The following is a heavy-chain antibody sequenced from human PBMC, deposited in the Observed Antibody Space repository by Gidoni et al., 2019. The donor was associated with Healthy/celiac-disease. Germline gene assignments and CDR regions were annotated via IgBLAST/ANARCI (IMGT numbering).Heavy chain of an antibody. Sequence: EVQLVESGGGLIQPGGSLRLSCAASGFTFSSNSMSWVRQAPGKGLEWVSVIYRGGSTYYADSVKGRFTISRDNSKNTLYLQMNSLRAEDTAVYYCARDYYDSSGYLSYWYFDLWGRGTLVTVSS. D-gene: IGHD3-22*01. J-gene: IGHJ2*01. CDR1: GFTFSSNS. V-gene: IGHV3-53*01. CDR2: IYRGGST. CDR3: ARDYYDSSGYLSYWYFDL.